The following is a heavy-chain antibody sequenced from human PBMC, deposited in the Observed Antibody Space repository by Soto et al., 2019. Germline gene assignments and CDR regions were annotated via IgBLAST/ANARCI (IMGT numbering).Heavy chain of an antibody. CDR2: IYYSGST. CDR3: ARNGMDYYDSSGYYYSPYYFDY. CDR1: GGSISSSSYY. J-gene: IGHJ4*02. V-gene: IGHV4-39*01. D-gene: IGHD3-22*01. Sequence: PSETLSLTCTVSGGSISSSSYYWGWIRQPPGRGLEWIGSIYYSGSTYYNPSLKSRVTISVDTSKNQFSLKLSSVTAADTAVYYCARNGMDYYDSSGYYYSPYYFDYWGQGTLVTVS.